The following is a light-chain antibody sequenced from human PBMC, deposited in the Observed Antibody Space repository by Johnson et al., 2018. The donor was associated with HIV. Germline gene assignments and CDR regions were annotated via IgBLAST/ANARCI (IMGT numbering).Light chain of an antibody. V-gene: IGLV1-51*02. J-gene: IGLJ1*01. CDR1: SSTIGNNY. CDR3: GTWDTRLSAGHV. Sequence: QSVLTQPPSVSAAPGQKVTISCSGSSSTIGNNYVSWYQVLPGTAPKLLIYKNNERPSGIPDRFSGSKSGTSATLGITGLQTGDEADYYCGTWDTRLSAGHVFGAGTNVTVL. CDR2: KNN.